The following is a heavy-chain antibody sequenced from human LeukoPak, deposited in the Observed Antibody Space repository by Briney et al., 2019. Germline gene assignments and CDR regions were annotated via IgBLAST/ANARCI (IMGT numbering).Heavy chain of an antibody. CDR3: ARTYYYDSSGYYYPDY. J-gene: IGHJ4*02. V-gene: IGHV5-51*01. D-gene: IGHD3-22*01. CDR2: IYPGDSDT. Sequence: GESLKISCKGSGYSFTSYWIGWVRPMPGKGLEWMGIIYPGDSDTRYSPSFQGQVTISADKSISTAYLQWSSLKASDTAMYYCARTYYYDSSGYYYPDYWGQGTLVTVSS. CDR1: GYSFTSYW.